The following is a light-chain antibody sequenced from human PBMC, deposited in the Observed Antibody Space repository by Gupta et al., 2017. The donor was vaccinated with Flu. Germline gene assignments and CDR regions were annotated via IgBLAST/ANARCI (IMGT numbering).Light chain of an antibody. CDR2: EVN. J-gene: IGLJ3*02. CDR3: SACTNTYTHVV. V-gene: IGLV2-14*01. CDR1: SSVVGGYKY. Sequence: SSVVGGYKYVSWYQQHPGKSPKLMVFEVNTGPSGVSYRFSGPKSGDTTSLTITGLQAEEEADYYCSACTNTYTHVVFGGGTKLTVL.